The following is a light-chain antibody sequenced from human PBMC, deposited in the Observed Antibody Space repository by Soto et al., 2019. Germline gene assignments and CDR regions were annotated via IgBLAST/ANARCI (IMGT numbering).Light chain of an antibody. V-gene: IGKV3-20*01. CDR1: QSIGSMS. Sequence: EIVWTQSPGTMSLSPGERATLSCRASQSIGSMSLAWYQQKPGQDPRLLIYEVSTRATGIPDRISGSGSGTDFTLTISRLDTEDFAVYLCQYCGDSPWPLGQGTKVDI. CDR2: EVS. CDR3: QYCGDSPWP. J-gene: IGKJ1*01.